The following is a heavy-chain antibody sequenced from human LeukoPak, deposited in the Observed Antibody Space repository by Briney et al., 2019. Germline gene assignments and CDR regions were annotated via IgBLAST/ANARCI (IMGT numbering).Heavy chain of an antibody. J-gene: IGHJ5*02. V-gene: IGHV1-46*01. CDR1: GYTFTSYY. CDR3: ARNALRGVRYNWFDT. D-gene: IGHD3-10*01. CDR2: VNPSGGTT. Sequence: ASVKVSCKASGYTFTSYYIHWVRQAPGQGLEWMGLVNPSGGTTLYAQKFQGRVTMTRDTSTSTVYLEVGSLRSEDTAVYYCARNALRGVRYNWFDTWGQGTLVTVSS.